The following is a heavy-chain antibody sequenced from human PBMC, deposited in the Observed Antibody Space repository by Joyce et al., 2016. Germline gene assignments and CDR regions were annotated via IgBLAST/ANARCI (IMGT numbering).Heavy chain of an antibody. V-gene: IGHV3-49*03. CDR2: IGSNAYGGTS. J-gene: IGHJ3*01. D-gene: IGHD3-3*01. CDR1: GFTFGDYA. CDR3: TAFPYTIFGVVSDAFDV. Sequence: EVQLVESGGGLVQPGRSLRLSCTASGFTFGDYAMTWFRQAPGKGLEWVGFIGSNAYGGTSEYAASVKGRFTISRDDSRNIAYLQMDRLKTEDTAVYYCTAFPYTIFGVVSDAFDVWGQGTMVTVS.